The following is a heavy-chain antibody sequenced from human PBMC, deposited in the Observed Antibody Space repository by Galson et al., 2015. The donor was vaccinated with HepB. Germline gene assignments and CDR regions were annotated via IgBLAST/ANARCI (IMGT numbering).Heavy chain of an antibody. D-gene: IGHD3-22*01. CDR1: GYTFTSYG. J-gene: IGHJ4*02. CDR3: ARASKYDSSGYYLY. CDR2: ISAYNGNT. V-gene: IGHV1-18*01. Sequence: SVKVSCKASGYTFTSYGISWVRQAPGQGLEWMGWISAYNGNTNYAQKLQGRVTMTTDTSTSTAYMELRSLRSDDTAVYYCARASKYDSSGYYLYWGQGTLVTVSS.